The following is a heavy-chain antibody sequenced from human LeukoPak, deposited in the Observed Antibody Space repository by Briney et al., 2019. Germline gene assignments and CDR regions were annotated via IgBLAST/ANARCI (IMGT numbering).Heavy chain of an antibody. Sequence: SETLSLTCTVSGGSISSYYWSWIRQPPGKGLEWIGYIYYSGSTNYNPSLKSRVTISVDTSKNQFSLRLSSVTAADTAVYYCARDVAAAGTLAGAFDIWGQGTMVTVSS. V-gene: IGHV4-59*01. J-gene: IGHJ3*02. CDR2: IYYSGST. D-gene: IGHD6-13*01. CDR1: GGSISSYY. CDR3: ARDVAAAGTLAGAFDI.